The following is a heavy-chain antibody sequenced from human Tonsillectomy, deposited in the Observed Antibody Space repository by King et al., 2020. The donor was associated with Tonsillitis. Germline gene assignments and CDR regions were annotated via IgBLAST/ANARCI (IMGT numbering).Heavy chain of an antibody. V-gene: IGHV1-69*01. Sequence: LVQSGAEVKKPGSSVKVSCKASGGTFSTYAISWVRQAPGQGLEWMGGIIPIIGTANYAQKFQGRVTITADESTSTAYMELNSLRFDDTAVYYCGSREDSWYMDVWGKGTTVTVSS. CDR2: IIPIIGTA. CDR1: GGTFSTYA. CDR3: GSREDSWYMDV. J-gene: IGHJ6*03. D-gene: IGHD2-15*01.